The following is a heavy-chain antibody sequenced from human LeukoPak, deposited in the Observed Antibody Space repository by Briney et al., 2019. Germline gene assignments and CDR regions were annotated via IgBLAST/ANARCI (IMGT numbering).Heavy chain of an antibody. V-gene: IGHV1-2*02. CDR2: INPNSGGT. Sequence: GASVKVSCKASGYTFTSYGISWVRQAPGQGLEWMGWINPNSGGTNYAQKFQGRVTMTRDTSISTAYMELSRLRSDDTAVYYCARAAACSSTSCYYCSGGSCYPRVASGKLHYFDYWGQGTLVTVSS. D-gene: IGHD2-15*01. J-gene: IGHJ4*02. CDR3: ARAAACSSTSCYYCSGGSCYPRVASGKLHYFDY. CDR1: GYTFTSYG.